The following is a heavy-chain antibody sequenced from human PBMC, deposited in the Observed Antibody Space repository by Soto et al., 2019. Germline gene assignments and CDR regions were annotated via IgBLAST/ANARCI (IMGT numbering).Heavy chain of an antibody. CDR3: ARGWWEREGYVMDV. Sequence: PSETLSLTCTVSGSSISSYYCTCCRQPPAKGLEWIGFMYNSGSTHYNPSLKSRVTISDDTSTNQIFLTLTSATAADTAVYDCARGWWEREGYVMDVWGQGTTVT. CDR2: MYNSGST. J-gene: IGHJ6*02. V-gene: IGHV4-59*08. CDR1: GSSISSYY. D-gene: IGHD1-26*01.